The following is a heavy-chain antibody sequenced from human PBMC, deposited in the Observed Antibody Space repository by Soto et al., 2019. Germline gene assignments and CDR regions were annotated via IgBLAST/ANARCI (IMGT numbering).Heavy chain of an antibody. CDR2: ISGSGGST. V-gene: IGHV3-23*01. CDR3: AKDGGLWFGELLPNWFDP. D-gene: IGHD3-10*01. J-gene: IGHJ5*02. Sequence: GGSLRLSCAASGFTFSSYAMSWVRQAPGKGLEWVSAISGSGGSTYYADSVKGRFTISRDNSKNTLYLQMNSLRAEDTAVYYCAKDGGLWFGELLPNWFDPWGQGTLVTVSS. CDR1: GFTFSSYA.